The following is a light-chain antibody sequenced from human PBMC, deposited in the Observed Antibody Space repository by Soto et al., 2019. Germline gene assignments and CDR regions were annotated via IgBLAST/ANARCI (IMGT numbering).Light chain of an antibody. Sequence: DIQMTQSPSSLSASLGDRVTITCRASQSISTYLNWYQQKPGKAPKLLIYAASSLQSGVPSRFSGSGSGTDFTLTISSLQPEDFATYFCQESHSTPYTFGLGTKVDIK. CDR2: AAS. CDR1: QSISTY. V-gene: IGKV1-39*01. CDR3: QESHSTPYT. J-gene: IGKJ2*01.